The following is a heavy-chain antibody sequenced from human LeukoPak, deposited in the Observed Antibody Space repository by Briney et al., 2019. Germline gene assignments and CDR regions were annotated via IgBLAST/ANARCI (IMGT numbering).Heavy chain of an antibody. Sequence: ASVKVSCKASGYTFTGYYMHWVRQAPGQGLEWMGWISAYNGNTNYAQKFQGRVTMTEDTSTDTAYMELSSLRSEDTAVYYCATGSSGHYYYTDVWGKGTTVTISS. V-gene: IGHV1-18*04. D-gene: IGHD3-22*01. CDR2: ISAYNGNT. CDR3: ATGSSGHYYYTDV. CDR1: GYTFTGYY. J-gene: IGHJ6*03.